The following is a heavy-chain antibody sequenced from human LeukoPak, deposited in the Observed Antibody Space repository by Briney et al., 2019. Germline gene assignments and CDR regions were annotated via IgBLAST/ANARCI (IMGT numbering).Heavy chain of an antibody. D-gene: IGHD1-1*01. CDR1: GFTFSSYW. J-gene: IGHJ4*02. CDR2: INSDGGST. CDR3: VPKGNEGY. V-gene: IGHV3-74*01. Sequence: PGGFLRLSCAASGFTFSSYWMHWVRQAPGKGLVWVSRINSDGGSTYYADSVKGRFTISRDNSKNTLYLQMSSLRVEDTAVYYCVPKGNEGYWGQGTLVTVSS.